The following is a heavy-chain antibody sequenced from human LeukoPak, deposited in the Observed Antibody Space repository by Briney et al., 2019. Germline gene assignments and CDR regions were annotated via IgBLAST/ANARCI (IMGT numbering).Heavy chain of an antibody. Sequence: SETLSLTCTVSGYSISSGYSWTWIRQPPGKGLEWIGHIYYSGSTYYNPSLKSRVTISVDTSKNQFSLKLSSMTAADTAVYFCARGSSSWMDYYMDVWGKGTTVTVSS. V-gene: IGHV4-30-4*07. D-gene: IGHD6-13*01. CDR3: ARGSSSWMDYYMDV. CDR2: IYYSGST. J-gene: IGHJ6*03. CDR1: GYSISSGYS.